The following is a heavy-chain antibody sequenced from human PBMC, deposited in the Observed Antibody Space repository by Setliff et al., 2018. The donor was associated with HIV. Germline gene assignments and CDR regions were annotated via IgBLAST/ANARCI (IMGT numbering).Heavy chain of an antibody. CDR2: IDHSGST. D-gene: IGHD6-19*01. V-gene: IGHV4-39*07. Sequence: SETLSLTCTVSGDYIGSRAYYWGWIRQPPGKGLEWIGEIDHSGSTNNNPSLKSRLTISVDTSKKQFSLRLTSLTAADTAVYFCARFSSTGWRRAFDVWGQGTKVTVSS. CDR1: GDYIGSRAYY. J-gene: IGHJ3*01. CDR3: ARFSSTGWRRAFDV.